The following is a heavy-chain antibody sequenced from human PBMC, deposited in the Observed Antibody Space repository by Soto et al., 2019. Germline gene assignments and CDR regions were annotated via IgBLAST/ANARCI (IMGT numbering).Heavy chain of an antibody. J-gene: IGHJ4*02. D-gene: IGHD6-19*01. CDR2: IYYSGST. V-gene: IGHV4-31*03. Sequence: QVQLQELGPGLVKPSQTLSLTCTVSGGSISSGGYYWSWIRQHPGKGLEWIGYIYYSGSTYYNPSLKSRVTISVDTSKNQFSLKLSSVTAADTTVYYCAREYSSGWYRLFDYWGQGTLVTVSS. CDR1: GGSISSGGYY. CDR3: AREYSSGWYRLFDY.